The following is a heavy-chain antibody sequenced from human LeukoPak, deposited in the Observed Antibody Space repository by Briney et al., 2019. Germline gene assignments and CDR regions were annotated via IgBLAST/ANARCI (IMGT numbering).Heavy chain of an antibody. CDR3: VRDPRFSENFDY. Sequence: GGSLRLSCVASGFTFSNYWMHWVRQAPGKGLLCVSRINSDGSITTYADSVKGRFTTSRDNAKNTLYLQMNSLRAEDTAVYYCVRDPRFSENFDYWGQGTLVTVSS. V-gene: IGHV3-74*03. CDR1: GFTFSNYW. D-gene: IGHD3-10*01. J-gene: IGHJ4*02. CDR2: INSDGSIT.